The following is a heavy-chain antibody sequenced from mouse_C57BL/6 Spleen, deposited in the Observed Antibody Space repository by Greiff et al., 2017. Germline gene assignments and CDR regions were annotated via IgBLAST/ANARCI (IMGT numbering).Heavy chain of an antibody. D-gene: IGHD2-4*01. CDR2: INPSSGYT. CDR3: ARFNDYDDGYAMDY. Sequence: VQVVESGAELARPGASVKMSCKASGYTFTSYTMHWVKQRPGQGLEWIGYINPSSGYTKYNQKFKDKATLTADKSSSTAYMQLSSLTSEDSAVYYCARFNDYDDGYAMDYWGQGTSVTVSS. J-gene: IGHJ4*01. CDR1: GYTFTSYT. V-gene: IGHV1-4*01.